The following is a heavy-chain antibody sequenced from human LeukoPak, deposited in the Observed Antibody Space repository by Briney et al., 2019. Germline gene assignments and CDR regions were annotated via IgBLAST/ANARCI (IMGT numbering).Heavy chain of an antibody. V-gene: IGHV3-21*01. D-gene: IGHD2-21*02. CDR1: GFTFSSYS. CDR3: WWGPLTDYYYYMDV. Sequence: GGSLRLSCAASGFTFSSYSMNWVRQAPGKGLEWVSSISSSSSYIYYADSVKGRFAISRDNAKNSLYLQMNSLRAEDTAVYYCWWGPLTDYYYYMDVWGKGTTVTVSS. J-gene: IGHJ6*03. CDR2: ISSSSSYI.